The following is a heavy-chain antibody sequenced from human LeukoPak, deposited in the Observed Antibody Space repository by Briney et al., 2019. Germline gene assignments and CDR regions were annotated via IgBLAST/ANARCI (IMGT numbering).Heavy chain of an antibody. D-gene: IGHD3-3*01. CDR2: ISAYNGNT. J-gene: IGHJ4*02. CDR1: GYTFTSYG. V-gene: IGHV1-18*01. CDR3: AREGERFLEWLLYPRFDY. Sequence: ASVKVSCKASGYTFTSYGISWVRQAPGQGLEWMGWISAYNGNTNYAQKLQGRVTMTTDTSTSTAYMELRSLRSDDTAVYYCAREGERFLEWLLYPRFDYWGQETLVTVSS.